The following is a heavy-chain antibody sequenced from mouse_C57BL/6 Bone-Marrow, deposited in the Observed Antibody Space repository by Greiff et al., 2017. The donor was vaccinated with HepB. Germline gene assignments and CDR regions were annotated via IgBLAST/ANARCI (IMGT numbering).Heavy chain of an antibody. D-gene: IGHD3-2*02. CDR1: GYTFTSYW. Sequence: QVQLQQPGAELVKPGASVKLSCKASGYTFTSYWMHWVKQRPGQGLEWIGMIHPNSGSTNYNEKFKSKATLTVDKSSSTAYMQLSSLTSEDSAVYYCARGRDSSGVWFAYWGQGTVVTVSA. J-gene: IGHJ3*01. CDR3: ARGRDSSGVWFAY. V-gene: IGHV1-64*01. CDR2: IHPNSGST.